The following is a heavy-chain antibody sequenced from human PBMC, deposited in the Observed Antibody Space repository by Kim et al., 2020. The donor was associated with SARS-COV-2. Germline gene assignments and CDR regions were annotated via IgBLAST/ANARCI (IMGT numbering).Heavy chain of an antibody. J-gene: IGHJ5*02. CDR3: ARGAGRYSPVGNWFDP. D-gene: IGHD1-1*01. CDR2: IYTSGST. Sequence: SETLSLTCTVSAGSISSYYWSWIRQPAGKGLEWIGRIYTSGSTNYNLSLKSRVTMSVDTSKNQFSLKLSSVTAADTAVYYCARGAGRYSPVGNWFDPWGQGTLVTFSS. V-gene: IGHV4-4*07. CDR1: AGSISSYY.